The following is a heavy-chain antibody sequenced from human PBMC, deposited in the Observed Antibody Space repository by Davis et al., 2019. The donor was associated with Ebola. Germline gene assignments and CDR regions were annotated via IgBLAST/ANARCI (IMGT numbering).Heavy chain of an antibody. CDR3: ARFMTTEDY. J-gene: IGHJ4*02. V-gene: IGHV3-53*01. D-gene: IGHD4-17*01. CDR1: GFTVSSNY. Sequence: GESLKISCAASGFTVSSNYMSWVRQAPGKGLAWVSVIYSGGSTYYADSVKGRFTISRHNSKNTLYLQMNSLRAEDTAVYYCARFMTTEDYWGQGTLVTVSS. CDR2: IYSGGST.